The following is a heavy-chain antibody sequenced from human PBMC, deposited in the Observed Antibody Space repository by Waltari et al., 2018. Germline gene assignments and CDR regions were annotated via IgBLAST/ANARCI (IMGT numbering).Heavy chain of an antibody. J-gene: IGHJ6*02. V-gene: IGHV3-15*01. CDR1: GFTFKTAW. CDR2: IKSKNNGETT. D-gene: IGHD3-10*01. CDR3: NTDPGSGTYFPGYGMDV. Sequence: EVQLVESGGGLVKPGESLRLSCASSGFTFKTAWMAWFRKAPGKGLEWVARIKSKNNGETTDYAAPMKGRFTISRDDSKDTLYLQMNGLKTEDTAVYYCNTDPGSGTYFPGYGMDVWGQGTTVSVFS.